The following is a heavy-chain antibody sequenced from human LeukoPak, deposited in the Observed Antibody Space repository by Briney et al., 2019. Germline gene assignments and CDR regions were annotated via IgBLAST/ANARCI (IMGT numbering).Heavy chain of an antibody. Sequence: ASVKVSCKASGYTFTDYYIHWVRQAPGQGLEWMGWINPNSGGTNYAQKFQGRVTMTRDTSISTAYMELSRLRSDDTAVYYCARDQENWGGDAFDIWGQGTMVTVSS. CDR3: ARDQENWGGDAFDI. CDR2: INPNSGGT. CDR1: GYTFTDYY. J-gene: IGHJ3*02. V-gene: IGHV1-2*02. D-gene: IGHD7-27*01.